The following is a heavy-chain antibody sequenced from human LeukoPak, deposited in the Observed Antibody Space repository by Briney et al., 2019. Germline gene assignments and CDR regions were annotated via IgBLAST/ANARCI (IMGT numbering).Heavy chain of an antibody. CDR3: AKRDYLDV. CDR1: GFIFSTFG. Sequence: GGSLRLSCAASGFIFSTFGMHWVRQAPGKGLEWVAFIHYDGSNKYYGDSVKGRVTISRDNSKNTLYLEMNSLRVEDTAVYYGAKRDYLDVWGKGTTVTVSS. CDR2: IHYDGSNK. V-gene: IGHV3-30*02. J-gene: IGHJ6*03.